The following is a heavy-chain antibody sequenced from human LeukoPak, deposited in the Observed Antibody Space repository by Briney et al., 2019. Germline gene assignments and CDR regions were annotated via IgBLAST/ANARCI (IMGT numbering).Heavy chain of an antibody. J-gene: IGHJ4*02. D-gene: IGHD2-8*01. V-gene: IGHV3-30*03. CDR2: MSYDGNSK. CDR3: ARDNGNKYYFDY. CDR1: GFTSSGFG. Sequence: PGRSLRLSCAASGFTSSGFGMNWVRQAPGEGLEWVAAMSYDGNSKYYADSVKGRFTISRDNAKKSLYLQMNSLRAEDTAVYYCARDNGNKYYFDYWGQGTLVTVSS.